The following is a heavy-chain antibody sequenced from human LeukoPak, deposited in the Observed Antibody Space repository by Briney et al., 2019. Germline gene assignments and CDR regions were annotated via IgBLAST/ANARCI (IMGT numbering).Heavy chain of an antibody. CDR2: ISGSGDRT. V-gene: IGHV3-23*01. J-gene: IGHJ4*02. D-gene: IGHD6-19*01. Sequence: GGSLRLSCEGSGFTFSNYGMHWVRQAPGKGLEWISAISGSGDRTYYADSVKGRFTISRDNSKNTLYLQMNSLRAEDTAVYYCARDRAVPGRGYYFDCWGQGTLVTVSS. CDR3: ARDRAVPGRGYYFDC. CDR1: GFTFSNYG.